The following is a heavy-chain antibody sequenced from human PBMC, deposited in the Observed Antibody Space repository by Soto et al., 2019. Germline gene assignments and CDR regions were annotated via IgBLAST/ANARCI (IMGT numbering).Heavy chain of an antibody. J-gene: IGHJ4*02. CDR1: GFTVSNNY. D-gene: IGHD3-10*01. CDR3: ARGHYGSPPGYFDC. Sequence: EVQLVESGGGLVQRGGSLRLSCAASGFTVSNNYMSWVRQAPGKGLEWVSVIYGGGDTYYADSVKDRFTISRDNSKNTLYLQMNGLGAEDTAVYYCARGHYGSPPGYFDCWGQGTLVTVSS. CDR2: IYGGGDT. V-gene: IGHV3-66*01.